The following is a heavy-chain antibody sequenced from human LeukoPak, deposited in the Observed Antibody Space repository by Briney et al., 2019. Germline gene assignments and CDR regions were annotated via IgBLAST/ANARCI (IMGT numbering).Heavy chain of an antibody. CDR3: ARATNIAAAGVFDY. Sequence: SETLSLTCAVYGGSFSGYYWSWIRQPPGKGLEWIGYIYYSGSTNYNPSLKSRVTISVDTSKNQFSLKLSSVTAADTAVYYCARATNIAAAGVFDYWGQGTLVTVSS. CDR1: GGSFSGYY. V-gene: IGHV4-59*08. CDR2: IYYSGST. D-gene: IGHD6-13*01. J-gene: IGHJ4*02.